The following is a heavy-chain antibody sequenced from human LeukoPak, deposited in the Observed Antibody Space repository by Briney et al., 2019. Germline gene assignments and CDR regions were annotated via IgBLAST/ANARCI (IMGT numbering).Heavy chain of an antibody. CDR1: GYTFTSYG. D-gene: IGHD6-19*01. Sequence: ASVKVSCKASGYTFTSYGISWVRQAPGQGLEWMGWISAYNGNTNYAQKLQGRGTMTTETSTSTDYMELRSLRSDDSAVYYWARGQSCSSGWQIVWYFDGWGRGTLVTVSS. CDR2: ISAYNGNT. V-gene: IGHV1-18*01. J-gene: IGHJ2*01. CDR3: ARGQSCSSGWQIVWYFDG.